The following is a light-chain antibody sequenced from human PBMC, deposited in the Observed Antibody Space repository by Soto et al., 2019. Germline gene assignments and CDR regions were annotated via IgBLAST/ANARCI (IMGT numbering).Light chain of an antibody. V-gene: IGKV1-39*01. CDR3: QQSFSTPT. Sequence: DIQMTQSTSSLSTSVGYRVTITCRASQRINIYLNWYRQKPGKAPELLIYSASNLQSGVPSRFSGSESGTDFTLTISSLQPEDFATYYCQQSFSTPTFGQGTRLEIK. J-gene: IGKJ5*01. CDR1: QRINIY. CDR2: SAS.